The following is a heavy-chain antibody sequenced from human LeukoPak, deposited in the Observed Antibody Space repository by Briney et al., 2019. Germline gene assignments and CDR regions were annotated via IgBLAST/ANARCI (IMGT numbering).Heavy chain of an antibody. CDR1: GGSISSYY. CDR3: ARDHDSSAFSPNWFDP. CDR2: IYYSGST. D-gene: IGHD3-22*01. V-gene: IGHV4-59*01. J-gene: IGHJ5*02. Sequence: SETLSLTCTVSGGSISSYYWSWIRQPPGKGLEWIGYIYYSGSTNYNPSLKSRVTISIDTSKNQFSLKLSSVTAADTAVYYCARDHDSSAFSPNWFDPWGQGALVTVS.